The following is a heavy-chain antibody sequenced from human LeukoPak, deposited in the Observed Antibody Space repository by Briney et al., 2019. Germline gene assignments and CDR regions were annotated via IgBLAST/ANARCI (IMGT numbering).Heavy chain of an antibody. D-gene: IGHD6-19*01. CDR3: ARHSVSGADDY. V-gene: IGHV4-39*01. Sequence: SETLSLTCTVSGDSISTTDYYWAWIRQPPGKGLEWIGSIYYDGSTYYTPSLKGRVTISVDTSKNQFSLKVSSVTAADTAVYYCARHSVSGADDYWGQGTLVTVSS. CDR2: IYYDGST. CDR1: GDSISTTDYY. J-gene: IGHJ4*02.